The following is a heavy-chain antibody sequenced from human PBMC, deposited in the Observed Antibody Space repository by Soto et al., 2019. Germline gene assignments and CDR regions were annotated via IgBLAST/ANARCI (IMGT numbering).Heavy chain of an antibody. CDR3: ARGYYFFWSGYYTNVFDI. CDR2: INHSGST. Sequence: AETLSITCAAYGGSFSGYYWCWIRQPPGKGLEWIGEINHSGSTNYNPSLKSRVTISVDTSKNQFSLKLSSVTAADTAVYYCARGYYFFWSGYYTNVFDIRTQRTTVTVS. CDR1: GGSFSGYY. V-gene: IGHV4-34*01. J-gene: IGHJ3*02. D-gene: IGHD3-3*01.